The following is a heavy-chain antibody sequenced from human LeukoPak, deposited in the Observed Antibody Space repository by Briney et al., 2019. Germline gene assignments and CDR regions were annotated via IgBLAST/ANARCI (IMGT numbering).Heavy chain of an antibody. CDR3: ARGSGWYGAFDI. CDR1: GGSISSYY. V-gene: IGHV4-59*01. Sequence: NPSETLSLTCTVSGGSISSYYWSWIRQPPGKGLEWIGYIYYSGSTNYNPSLKSRVTISVDTSKNQFSLKLSSVTAADTAVYYCARGSGWYGAFDIWGQGTMVTVSS. J-gene: IGHJ3*02. D-gene: IGHD6-19*01. CDR2: IYYSGST.